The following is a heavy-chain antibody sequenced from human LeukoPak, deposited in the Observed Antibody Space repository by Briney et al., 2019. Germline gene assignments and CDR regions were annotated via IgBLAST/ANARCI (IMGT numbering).Heavy chain of an antibody. CDR3: ARDARGYGSGSYYNLDY. V-gene: IGHV4-4*07. J-gene: IGHJ4*02. CDR2: IYTSGST. Sequence: SETLSLTCTVSGGSISSYYWSWIRQPAGKGLEWIGRIYTSGSTNYNPSLKSRVTMSVDTSKNQFSLKLSSVTAADTAVYYCARDARGYGSGSYYNLDYWGQGTLVTVSS. D-gene: IGHD3-10*01. CDR1: GGSISSYY.